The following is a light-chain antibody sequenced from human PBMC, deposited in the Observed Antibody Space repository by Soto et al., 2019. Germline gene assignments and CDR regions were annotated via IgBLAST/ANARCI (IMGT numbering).Light chain of an antibody. J-gene: IGLJ2*01. CDR1: SSDVGGYKY. Sequence: QSALTQPASLSGSPGQSITISCTGTSSDVGGYKYVSWYQQHPDKAPKLIMFEVSNRPSGISSRCSGSKSGNTASLTISGLQAEDEADYYCASYTSSSTSVSFGRGTKLTVL. V-gene: IGLV2-14*01. CDR3: ASYTSSSTSVS. CDR2: EVS.